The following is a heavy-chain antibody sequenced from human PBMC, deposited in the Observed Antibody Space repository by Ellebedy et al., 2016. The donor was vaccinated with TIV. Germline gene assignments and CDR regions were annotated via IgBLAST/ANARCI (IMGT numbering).Heavy chain of an antibody. CDR2: ISSSSSTI. J-gene: IGHJ4*02. CDR3: ARDNGYDILTGPPDY. D-gene: IGHD3-9*01. V-gene: IGHV3-48*02. CDR1: GFTFSSYS. Sequence: GGSLRLXXAASGFTFSSYSMNWVRQAPGKGLEWVSYISSSSSTIYYADSVKGRFTISRDNAKNSLYLQMNSLRDEDTAVYYCARDNGYDILTGPPDYWGQGTLVTVSS.